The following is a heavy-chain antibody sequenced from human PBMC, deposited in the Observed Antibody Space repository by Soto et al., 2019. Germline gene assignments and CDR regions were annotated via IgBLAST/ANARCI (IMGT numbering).Heavy chain of an antibody. V-gene: IGHV4-34*01. Sequence: QVQLQQWGAGLLKPSETLSLTCAVYGGSFSGYYWSWIRQPPGKGLEWIGEINHSGSTNYNPSLKSRVTISVDTSKNKFSLKLSSVTAADTAVYYCARGGGIAAAALYFDYWGQGTLVTVSS. D-gene: IGHD6-13*01. J-gene: IGHJ4*02. CDR2: INHSGST. CDR3: ARGGGIAAAALYFDY. CDR1: GGSFSGYY.